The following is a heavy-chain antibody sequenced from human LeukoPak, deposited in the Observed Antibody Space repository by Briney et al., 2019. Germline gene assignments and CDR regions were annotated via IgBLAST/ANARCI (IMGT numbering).Heavy chain of an antibody. Sequence: GGSLRLSCTGSGFIFGSYWMSWVRQAPGKGLEWVANIKPDGSEKFYVDPVKGRFTISRDNAKNSMYLEMNSLTDEDTAMYYCARDGDYAVAYWGQGTLVTVSS. CDR3: ARDGDYAVAY. D-gene: IGHD4-17*01. J-gene: IGHJ4*02. CDR1: GFIFGSYW. CDR2: IKPDGSEK. V-gene: IGHV3-7*04.